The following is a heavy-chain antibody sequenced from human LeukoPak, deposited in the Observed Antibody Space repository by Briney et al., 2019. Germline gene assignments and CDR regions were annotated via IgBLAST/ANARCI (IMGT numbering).Heavy chain of an antibody. J-gene: IGHJ5*02. CDR1: GFTFSSYS. Sequence: GGSLRLSCAASGFTFSSYSMNWVRQAPGKGLEWVSSISSSSSYIYYADSVKGRFTISRDNSKNTLYLQMNSLRAEDTAVYYCAKTDDSSGYWFDPWGQGTLVTVSS. D-gene: IGHD3-22*01. V-gene: IGHV3-21*04. CDR3: AKTDDSSGYWFDP. CDR2: ISSSSSYI.